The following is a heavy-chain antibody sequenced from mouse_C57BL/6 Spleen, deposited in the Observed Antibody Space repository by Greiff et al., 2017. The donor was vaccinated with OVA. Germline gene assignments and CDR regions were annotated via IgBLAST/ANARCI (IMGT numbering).Heavy chain of an antibody. CDR2: IYPRDGST. Sequence: VRLQQSGPELVKPGASVKLSCKASGYTFTSYDIHWVKQRPGQGLEWIGWIYPRDGSTKYNEKFKGKATLTVDTSSSTAYMELHSLTSEDSAVYVCARSGSSYDYAMDYWGQGTSVTVSS. CDR3: ARSGSSYDYAMDY. CDR1: GYTFTSYD. D-gene: IGHD1-1*01. V-gene: IGHV1-85*01. J-gene: IGHJ4*01.